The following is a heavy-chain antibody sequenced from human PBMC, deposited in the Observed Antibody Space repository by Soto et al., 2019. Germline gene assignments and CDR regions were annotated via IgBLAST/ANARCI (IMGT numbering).Heavy chain of an antibody. J-gene: IGHJ3*02. Sequence: SETLSLTCTVSGGSISSGGYYWSWIRQHPGKGLEWIGYIYYSGSTYYNQSLKSRVTISVDTSRNQFSLKLSSVTAADTAVYYCARDVPAIDVFDIWGQGTMVTVSS. CDR2: IYYSGST. D-gene: IGHD2-2*01. CDR3: ARDVPAIDVFDI. V-gene: IGHV4-31*03. CDR1: GGSISSGGYY.